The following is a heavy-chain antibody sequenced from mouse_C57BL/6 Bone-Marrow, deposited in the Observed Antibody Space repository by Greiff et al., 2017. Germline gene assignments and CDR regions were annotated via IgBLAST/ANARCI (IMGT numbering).Heavy chain of an antibody. V-gene: IGHV1-80*01. D-gene: IGHD2-4*01. J-gene: IGHJ3*01. Sequence: VKLVESGAELVKPGASVKISCKASGYAFSSYWMNWVKQRPGKGLEWIGQIYPGDGDTNYNGKFKGKATLTADKSSSTAYMQLSSLTSEDSAVYFCAKDFHTLYDYDAFAYWGQGTLVTVSA. CDR2: IYPGDGDT. CDR1: GYAFSSYW. CDR3: AKDFHTLYDYDAFAY.